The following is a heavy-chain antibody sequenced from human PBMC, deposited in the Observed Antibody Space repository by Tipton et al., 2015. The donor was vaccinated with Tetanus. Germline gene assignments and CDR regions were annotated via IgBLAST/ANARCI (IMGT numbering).Heavy chain of an antibody. CDR2: INHSGST. D-gene: IGHD5-24*01. CDR3: ARANFESSKKGPFDS. J-gene: IGHJ4*02. Sequence: GLVKPSETLSLTCAVYGASFSDYYWSWIRQAPGMGLEWIGEINHSGSTNHNPSLKNRITVSRDTSKNQFSLRLASVTAADTAVYFGARANFESSKKGPFDSWGRGTQVIVSA. V-gene: IGHV4-34*10. CDR1: GASFSDYY.